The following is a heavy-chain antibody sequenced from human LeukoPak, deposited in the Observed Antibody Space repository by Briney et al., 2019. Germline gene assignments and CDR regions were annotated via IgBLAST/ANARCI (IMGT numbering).Heavy chain of an antibody. Sequence: ASETLSLTCAVYGGSFSGYYWSWIRQPPGKGLEWIGEINHSGSTNYNPSLKSRVTISVDTSKNQFSLKLSSVTAADTAVYYCARGRVVGARAFDYWGQGTLVTVSS. D-gene: IGHD1-26*01. V-gene: IGHV4-34*01. J-gene: IGHJ4*02. CDR2: INHSGST. CDR1: GGSFSGYY. CDR3: ARGRVVGARAFDY.